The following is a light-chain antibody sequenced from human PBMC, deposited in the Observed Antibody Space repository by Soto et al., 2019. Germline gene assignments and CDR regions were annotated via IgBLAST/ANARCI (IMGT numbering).Light chain of an antibody. CDR1: QGVTTY. CDR3: QQYNNLPFS. CDR2: DVS. V-gene: IGKV3-15*01. J-gene: IGKJ5*01. Sequence: VIKQSPATLSVSTGERATLSCRAVQGVTTYFTWYQQKSGQSPRLLIYDVSIRATGVPARFSGTGSETDFTLTISGLQSEDSAVYFCQQYNNLPFSFGQGTRLDI.